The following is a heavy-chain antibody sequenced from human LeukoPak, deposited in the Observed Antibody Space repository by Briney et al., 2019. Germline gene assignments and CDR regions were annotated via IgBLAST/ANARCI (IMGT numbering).Heavy chain of an antibody. CDR2: IHYSGNT. CDR1: GGSSRSGDYF. V-gene: IGHV4-30-4*01. D-gene: IGHD6-6*01. J-gene: IGHJ3*02. CDR3: ARRPPALGAFDI. Sequence: PSETLSLTCAVSGGSSRSGDYFWSWIRQPPGKGLEWIGHIHYSGNTYYNPSLKSRVSISVDTSKNQFSLKLSSVTAADTAVYYCARRPPALGAFDIWGQGTMVSVSS.